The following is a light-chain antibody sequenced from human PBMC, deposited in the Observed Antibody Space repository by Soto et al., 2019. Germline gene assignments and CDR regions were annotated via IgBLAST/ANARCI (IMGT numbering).Light chain of an antibody. Sequence: EIVMTQSPATLSVSPGERATLSCRASQSVSSNFAWYQQKPDQAPRLLIYGASTRATGIPARFSGSGSGTEFTLTIRSLQSEDFAVYYCQQYNNWPALYTFGQGTKLEIK. CDR1: QSVSSN. CDR2: GAS. J-gene: IGKJ2*01. CDR3: QQYNNWPALYT. V-gene: IGKV3-15*01.